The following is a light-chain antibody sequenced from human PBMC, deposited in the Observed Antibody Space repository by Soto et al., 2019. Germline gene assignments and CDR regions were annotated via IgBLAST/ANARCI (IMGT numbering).Light chain of an antibody. V-gene: IGLV2-11*01. CDR2: DVS. Sequence: QSALTQPRSVSGSPGQSVTISCTGTSSDVGGYNYVSWYQHHPGKAPKFMIYDVSKRPSGVPDRFSGSKSGNTASLTISGLQAEDEADYYCCSYAGSYTVVFGGGTKLTVL. CDR1: SSDVGGYNY. CDR3: CSYAGSYTVV. J-gene: IGLJ2*01.